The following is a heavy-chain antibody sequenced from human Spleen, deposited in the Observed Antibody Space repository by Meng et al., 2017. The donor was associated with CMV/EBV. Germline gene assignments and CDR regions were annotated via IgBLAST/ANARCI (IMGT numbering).Heavy chain of an antibody. V-gene: IGHV5-51*01. J-gene: IGHJ3*02. D-gene: IGHD2-2*01. CDR1: GYSFTSYW. CDR2: IYPGDSDT. Sequence: GESLKISCKGSGYSFTSYWIGWVRQMPGKGLEWMGIIYPGDSDTRYSPSFQGQVTISADKSISTAYLQWSSLKASDTAMYYCARHGADRRYCSSTSCYVVGDAFDIWGQGTMVTVSS. CDR3: ARHGADRRYCSSTSCYVVGDAFDI.